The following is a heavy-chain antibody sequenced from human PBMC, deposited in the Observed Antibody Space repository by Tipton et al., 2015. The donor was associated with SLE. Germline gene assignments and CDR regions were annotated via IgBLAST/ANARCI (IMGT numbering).Heavy chain of an antibody. CDR2: IYYSGST. CDR3: AGQRAMTDSNGWFDP. V-gene: IGHV4-39*07. CDR1: GGSISSSSYY. D-gene: IGHD2-8*01. J-gene: IGHJ5*02. Sequence: TLSLTCTVSGGSISSSSYYWGWIRQPPGKGLEWIGSIYYSGSTYYNPSLKSRVTISVDTSKNQFSLKLSSVTAADTAVYYCAGQRAMTDSNGWFDPWGQGTLVTVSS.